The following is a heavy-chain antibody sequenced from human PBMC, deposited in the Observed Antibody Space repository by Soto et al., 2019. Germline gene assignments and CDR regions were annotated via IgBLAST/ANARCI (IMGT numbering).Heavy chain of an antibody. Sequence: QVRLVQSGAEVKKPGASVKVSCKASGYTFTLHGIHWVRQAPGQRLEWMGWINAGNENTRYSQSFQDRVTITRDTSASTAYMELRSLRSEDTAVYYCARATYYSGSGSRYYFDYWGQGTSVTVPS. CDR3: ARATYYSGSGSRYYFDY. CDR1: GYTFTLHG. D-gene: IGHD3-10*01. V-gene: IGHV1-3*01. CDR2: INAGNENT. J-gene: IGHJ4*02.